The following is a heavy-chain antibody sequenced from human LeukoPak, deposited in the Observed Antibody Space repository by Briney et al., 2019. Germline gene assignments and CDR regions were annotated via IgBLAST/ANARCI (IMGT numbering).Heavy chain of an antibody. CDR2: IYSGGST. Sequence: PGGSLRLSCAASGFTVGNNYMNWVRQAPGKGLEWVSVIYSGGSTYYADSVKGRFTIARHNSNNTLYLQMNSLRDEDTAVYYCARETKYGGYSYGFLDYWGQGTPVTVSS. J-gene: IGHJ4*02. CDR1: GFTVGNNY. D-gene: IGHD5-18*01. V-gene: IGHV3-53*04. CDR3: ARETKYGGYSYGFLDY.